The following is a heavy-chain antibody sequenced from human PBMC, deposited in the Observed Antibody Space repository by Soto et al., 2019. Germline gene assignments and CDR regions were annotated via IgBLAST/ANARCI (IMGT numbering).Heavy chain of an antibody. CDR2: ISASGGST. D-gene: IGHD4-17*01. V-gene: IGHV3-23*01. CDR3: AKDRRVTTGPFDY. Sequence: GGSLRLSCATSGFTFSSYAMTWVRQAPGKGLEWVSAISASGGSTYYADSVKGRFTISRDNSRNSLYLQMDSLRAEDTAVYYCAKDRRVTTGPFDYWGQGTLVTVSS. CDR1: GFTFSSYA. J-gene: IGHJ4*02.